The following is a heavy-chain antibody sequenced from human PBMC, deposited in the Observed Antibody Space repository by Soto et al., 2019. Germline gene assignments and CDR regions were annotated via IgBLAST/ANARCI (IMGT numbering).Heavy chain of an antibody. D-gene: IGHD6-19*01. CDR2: ISYDGSNK. CDR1: GFTFSSYA. CDR3: AGSSGWTLKLDY. Sequence: VGSLRLSCAASGFTFSSYAMHWVRQAPGKGLEWVAVISYDGSNKYYADSVKGRFTISRDNSKNTLYLQMNSLRAEDTAVYYCAGSSGWTLKLDYWGQGTLVTVSS. J-gene: IGHJ4*02. V-gene: IGHV3-30-3*01.